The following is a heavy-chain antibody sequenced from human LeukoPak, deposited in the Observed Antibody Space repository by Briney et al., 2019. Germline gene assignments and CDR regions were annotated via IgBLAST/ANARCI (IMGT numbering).Heavy chain of an antibody. CDR3: AKEGDTALVTGYFDL. Sequence: GASVKVSCKASGGTFGSYVISWVRQAPGQGLEWMGGIIPIFGTARYAQKFQGRLTITADESTSTVYMEMSSLRSEDTAMYYCAKEGDTALVTGYFDLWGRGTLVTVSS. V-gene: IGHV1-69*13. CDR2: IIPIFGTA. D-gene: IGHD5-18*01. J-gene: IGHJ2*01. CDR1: GGTFGSYV.